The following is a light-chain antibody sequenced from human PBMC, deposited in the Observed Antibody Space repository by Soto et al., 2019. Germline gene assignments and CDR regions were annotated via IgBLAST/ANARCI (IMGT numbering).Light chain of an antibody. CDR2: KAS. J-gene: IGKJ1*01. CDR3: QQYNSYWT. CDR1: QSISSW. V-gene: IGKV1-5*03. Sequence: DIKTTQSPPALSASVGDRVTITFRASQSISSWLARYQQKPGKAPKLLIYKASSLESGVPSRFSGSGSGTEFTLTISSLQPDDFATYYCQQYNSYWTCGQGTKVDI.